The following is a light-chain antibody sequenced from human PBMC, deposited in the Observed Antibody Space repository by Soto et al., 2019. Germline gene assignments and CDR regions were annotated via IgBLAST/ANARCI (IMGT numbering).Light chain of an antibody. J-gene: IGKJ5*01. V-gene: IGKV1-5*01. Sequence: IQMTQSPSTLSASVGDRITITCPASQSVSSWLAWYQQKPGRVPKLLIYDASTLESGVPSTFGGSGSGTEFTLTINSMQPEDFATYFCQQYNSFPYTFGQGTRLEIK. CDR3: QQYNSFPYT. CDR2: DAS. CDR1: QSVSSW.